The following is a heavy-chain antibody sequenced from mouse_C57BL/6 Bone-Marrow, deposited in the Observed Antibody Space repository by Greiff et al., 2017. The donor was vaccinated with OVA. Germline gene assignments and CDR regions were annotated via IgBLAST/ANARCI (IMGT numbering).Heavy chain of an antibody. CDR1: GYTFTDYY. Sequence: VQLQQSGPELVKPGASVKISCKASGYTFTDYYMNWVKQSHGKSLEWIGDINPNNGGTSYNQKFKGKATLTVDKSSSTAYMELRSLTSEDSAVYYCAREDGTAQDYFDYWGQGTTLTVSS. J-gene: IGHJ2*01. CDR2: INPNNGGT. V-gene: IGHV1-26*01. CDR3: AREDGTAQDYFDY. D-gene: IGHD2-1*01.